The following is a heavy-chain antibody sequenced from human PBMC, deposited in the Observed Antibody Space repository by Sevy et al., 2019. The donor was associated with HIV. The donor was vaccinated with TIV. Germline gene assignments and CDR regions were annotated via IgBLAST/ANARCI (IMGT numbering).Heavy chain of an antibody. V-gene: IGHV3-33*04. CDR3: VREKCPFTAFDI. CDR1: GFTFNIYG. D-gene: IGHD3-16*01. Sequence: GGYLRLSCAASGFTFNIYGMHWVRQAPGKGLEWVAVIWKDGHNKFYADSVRGRFTFSRDNSRSTLSLQMDSLRVEDTAVYYCVREKCPFTAFDIWGQGTMVLVSS. J-gene: IGHJ3*02. CDR2: IWKDGHNK.